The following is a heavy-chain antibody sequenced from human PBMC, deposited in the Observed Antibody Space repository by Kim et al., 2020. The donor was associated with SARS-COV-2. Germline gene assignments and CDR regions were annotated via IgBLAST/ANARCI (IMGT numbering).Heavy chain of an antibody. CDR3: AGLWFRELFPGYYYMDV. D-gene: IGHD3-10*01. CDR2: IIPIFGTA. CDR1: GGTFSSYA. J-gene: IGHJ6*03. Sequence: SVKVSCKASGGTFSSYAISWVRQAHGQGLEWMGGIIPIFGTANYAQKFQGRVTITADESTSTAYMELSSLRSEDTAVYYCAGLWFRELFPGYYYMDVWGKGTTVTVSS. V-gene: IGHV1-69*13.